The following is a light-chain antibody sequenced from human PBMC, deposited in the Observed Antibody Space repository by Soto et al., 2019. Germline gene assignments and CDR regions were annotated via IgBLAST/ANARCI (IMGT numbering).Light chain of an antibody. CDR1: SSNIGAGYD. J-gene: IGLJ3*02. Sequence: VVTQPPSMSGAPGQRVTISCTGSSSNIGAGYDVHWYQHLPGTAPKLLIYGNTNRPSGVPDRFSGSKSGTSASLAITGLQAEDEADYYCQSHDSSLNSWVFGGGTKLTVL. CDR2: GNT. CDR3: QSHDSSLNSWV. V-gene: IGLV1-40*01.